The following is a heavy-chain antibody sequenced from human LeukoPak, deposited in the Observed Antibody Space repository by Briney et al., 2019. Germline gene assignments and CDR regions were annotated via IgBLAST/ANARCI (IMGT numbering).Heavy chain of an antibody. J-gene: IGHJ4*02. D-gene: IGHD6-13*01. CDR2: MNPNSGNT. CDR3: ARGRRPLSSSWYQFDY. V-gene: IGHV1-8*03. CDR1: GYTFTSYD. Sequence: GASVKVSCKASGYTFTSYDINWVRQATGQGLEWMGWMNPNSGNTGYAQKFQGRVTITRNTSISTAYMELSSLRSEDTAVYYCARGRRPLSSSWYQFDYWDQGTLVTVSS.